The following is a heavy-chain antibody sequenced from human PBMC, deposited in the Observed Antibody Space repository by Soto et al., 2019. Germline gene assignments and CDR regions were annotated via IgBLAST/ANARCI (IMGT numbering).Heavy chain of an antibody. V-gene: IGHV1-69*02. CDR1: GDSFSRST. J-gene: IGHJ4*02. CDR2: FIPMLGIA. Sequence: SVKVSCKASGDSFSRSTFSWVRQAPGQGLEWMGRFIPMLGIANYAQTFQGRVTITADKSTSTAYMDLSSLRSEDTAVYYCASLYDDPRGNFDYWGQGTLVTVYS. CDR3: ASLYDDPRGNFDY. D-gene: IGHD3-22*01.